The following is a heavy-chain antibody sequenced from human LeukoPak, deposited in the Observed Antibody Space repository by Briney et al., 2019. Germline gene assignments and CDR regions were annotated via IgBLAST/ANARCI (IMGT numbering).Heavy chain of an antibody. Sequence: SETLSLTCAVYGGSSISFHWNWSRQPPGQGREWIGDINHSGSTNYNPSLTSRVTISVDTSKNQYSLKLSSVTAADTAVYYCARTTEGGYTYDYFYYYYMDVWRKGTTLTISS. J-gene: IGHJ6*03. CDR3: ARTTEGGYTYDYFYYYYMDV. CDR2: INHSGST. D-gene: IGHD5-18*01. CDR1: GGSSISFH. V-gene: IGHV4-34*01.